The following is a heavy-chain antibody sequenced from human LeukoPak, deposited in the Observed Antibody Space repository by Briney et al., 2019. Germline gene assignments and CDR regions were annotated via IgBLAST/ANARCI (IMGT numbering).Heavy chain of an antibody. Sequence: SETLSLTCTVSGGSISSSSYYWGWIRQPPRKGLEWIGIIYYSGSTYYNPSLKSRLTISVDTSKNQFSLKLSSVTATDTAVYYCARRGYCSSTSCYEYWSDPWGQGTLVTVSS. V-gene: IGHV4-39*01. CDR3: ARRGYCSSTSCYEYWSDP. J-gene: IGHJ5*02. CDR2: IYYSGST. CDR1: GGSISSSSYY. D-gene: IGHD2-2*01.